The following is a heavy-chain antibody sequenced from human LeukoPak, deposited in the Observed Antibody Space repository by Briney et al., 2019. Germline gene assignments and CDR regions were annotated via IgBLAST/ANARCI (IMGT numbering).Heavy chain of an antibody. V-gene: IGHV4-34*01. J-gene: IGHJ5*02. CDR3: SRGSDESKTGDT. Sequence: SSETLSLTCALYGGSFINYYWSWIRQPPGKGLEWIGEIHPYGFTNFNPSLKSRVSISVDTYKNQFSLKLTSVTAADTSLYYCSRGSDESKTGDTWGQGSLVTVSS. CDR2: IHPYGFT. D-gene: IGHD3-9*01. CDR1: GGSFINYY.